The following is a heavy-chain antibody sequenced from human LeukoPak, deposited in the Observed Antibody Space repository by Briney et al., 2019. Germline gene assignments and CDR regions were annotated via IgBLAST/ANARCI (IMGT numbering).Heavy chain of an antibody. CDR3: ARVLSGYSYGFYYYYGMDV. CDR1: GGSFSGYY. D-gene: IGHD5-18*01. V-gene: IGHV4-34*01. Sequence: SETLSLTCAAYGGSFSGYYWSWIRQPPGKGLEWIGEINHSGSTNYNPSLKSRVTISVDTSKNQFSLKLSSVTAADTAVYYCARVLSGYSYGFYYYYGMDVWGQGTTVTVSS. J-gene: IGHJ6*02. CDR2: INHSGST.